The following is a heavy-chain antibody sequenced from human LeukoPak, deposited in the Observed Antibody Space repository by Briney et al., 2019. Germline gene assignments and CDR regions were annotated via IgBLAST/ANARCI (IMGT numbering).Heavy chain of an antibody. CDR1: GYTFTGYY. CDR2: INPNSGGT. D-gene: IGHD5-18*01. Sequence: GASVKVSCKASGYTFTGYYMHWVRQAPGQGLEWMGWINPNSGGTNYAQKFQGRVTMTRDTSISTAYMGLSRLRSDDTAVYYCARGRVDTAMVTRGEYNWFDPWGQGTLVTVSS. CDR3: ARGRVDTAMVTRGEYNWFDP. J-gene: IGHJ5*02. V-gene: IGHV1-2*02.